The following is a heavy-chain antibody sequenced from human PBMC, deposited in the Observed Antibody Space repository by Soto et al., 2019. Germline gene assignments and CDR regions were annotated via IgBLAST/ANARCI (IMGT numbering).Heavy chain of an antibody. CDR2: IYWDDDK. Sequence: QITLKESGPTLVKPTQTLTLTCTFSGFSLSTSGVGVGWIRQPPGKALEWLALIYWDDDKRYSPSLKSRLTITKDTSKNQVVLTMTNMDPVDTATYYCAQVDCGGDCYFYYFDYWGQGTLVTVSS. J-gene: IGHJ4*02. V-gene: IGHV2-5*02. CDR1: GFSLSTSGVG. D-gene: IGHD2-21*02. CDR3: AQVDCGGDCYFYYFDY.